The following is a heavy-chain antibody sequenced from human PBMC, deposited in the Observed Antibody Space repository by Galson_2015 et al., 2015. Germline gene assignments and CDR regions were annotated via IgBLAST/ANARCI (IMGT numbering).Heavy chain of an antibody. CDR1: SGSISSSHW. V-gene: IGHV4-4*02. CDR3: ARGGALTYYFDY. D-gene: IGHD5-12*01. Sequence: SETLSLTCDVSSGSISSSHWWSWVRQPPGKGLEWIGDIYHSGSTNHNPSLKSRVTISVDNSKNQFSLKLSSVTAADTAVYYCARGGALTYYFDYWGQGTLVTVSS. J-gene: IGHJ4*02. CDR2: IYHSGST.